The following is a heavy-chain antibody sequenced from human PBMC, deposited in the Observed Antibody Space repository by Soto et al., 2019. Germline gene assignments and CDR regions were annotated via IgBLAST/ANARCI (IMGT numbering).Heavy chain of an antibody. Sequence: PXETLSLTCTVSGCSISSYYWSWIRQPPGKGLEWIGYIYYSGSTNYNPSLKSRVAISVDTSKNQFSLKLSSVAAADTAVYYCARSQSGYSSSRTLFDHWGQGTLVTVSS. CDR2: IYYSGST. CDR3: ARSQSGYSSSRTLFDH. CDR1: GCSISSYY. V-gene: IGHV4-59*01. D-gene: IGHD6-13*01. J-gene: IGHJ5*02.